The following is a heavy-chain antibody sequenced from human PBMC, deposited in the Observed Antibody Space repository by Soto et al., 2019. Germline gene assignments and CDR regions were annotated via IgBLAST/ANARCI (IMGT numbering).Heavy chain of an antibody. V-gene: IGHV3-15*01. Sequence: EVRLVGSGGGLVKPGGSLRLSCAASGLDFRNAWMTWVRQAPGKRMEWVGRIKLKREGETTDYAAPVKGRFTISRDDSTNTLYLQMNSLKTEDTAVYYCSQLYFDYWGQGTLVPVSS. CDR2: IKLKREGETT. CDR1: GLDFRNAW. J-gene: IGHJ4*02. CDR3: SQLYFDY.